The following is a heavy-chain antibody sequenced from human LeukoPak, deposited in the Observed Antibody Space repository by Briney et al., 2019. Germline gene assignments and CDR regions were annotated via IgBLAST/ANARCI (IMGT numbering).Heavy chain of an antibody. Sequence: PGGSLRLSCAASGFTFSNYWMHWVRQAPGKGLEWVSAISGSGGSTYYADSVKGRFTISRDNSKNTLYLQMNSLRAEDTAVYYCAKDRCGWFGELCDGIVDWGQGTLVTVSS. D-gene: IGHD3-10*01. CDR1: GFTFSNYW. V-gene: IGHV3-23*01. J-gene: IGHJ4*02. CDR3: AKDRCGWFGELCDGIVD. CDR2: ISGSGGST.